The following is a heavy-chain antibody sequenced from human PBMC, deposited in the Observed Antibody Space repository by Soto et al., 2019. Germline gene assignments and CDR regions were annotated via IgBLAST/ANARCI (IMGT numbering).Heavy chain of an antibody. D-gene: IGHD2-21*02. Sequence: QVRLQESGPGLVKPSETLSLTCTVSGGSISRYYWSWIRQPPGKGLEWIGYLYNAGSTIYNPSLQSRVTISVDMSQNQFSLTLNYVTAADTAVYYCARDLWGYCGTDCYPLDVWGQGTTVTVSS. J-gene: IGHJ6*02. CDR2: LYNAGST. V-gene: IGHV4-59*01. CDR1: GGSISRYY. CDR3: ARDLWGYCGTDCYPLDV.